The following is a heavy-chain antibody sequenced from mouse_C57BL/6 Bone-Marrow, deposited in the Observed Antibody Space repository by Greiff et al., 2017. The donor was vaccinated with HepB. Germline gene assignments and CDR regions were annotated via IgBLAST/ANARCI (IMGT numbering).Heavy chain of an antibody. CDR2: INPNNGGT. D-gene: IGHD3-2*02. CDR1: GYTFTDYN. V-gene: IGHV1-18*01. CDR3: ARLTAQASYYFDY. J-gene: IGHJ2*01. Sequence: EVQRVESGPELVKPGASVKIPCKASGYTFTDYNMDWVKQSHGKSLEWIGDINPNNGGTIYNQKFKGKATLTVDKSSSTAYMELRSLTSEDTAVYYCARLTAQASYYFDYWGQGTTLTVSS.